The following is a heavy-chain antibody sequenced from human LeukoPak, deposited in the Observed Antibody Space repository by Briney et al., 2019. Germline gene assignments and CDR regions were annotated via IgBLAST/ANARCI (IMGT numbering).Heavy chain of an antibody. D-gene: IGHD2-2*01. Sequence: GASVKVSCTASGGTFSSYAISWVRQAPGQGLEWMGGIIPIFGTANYAQKFQGRVTITADESTSTAYMELSSLRSEDTAVYYCARVPDIVVVPAVGWVDWGQGTLVTVSS. CDR3: ARVPDIVVVPAVGWVD. CDR1: GGTFSSYA. CDR2: IIPIFGTA. V-gene: IGHV1-69*13. J-gene: IGHJ4*02.